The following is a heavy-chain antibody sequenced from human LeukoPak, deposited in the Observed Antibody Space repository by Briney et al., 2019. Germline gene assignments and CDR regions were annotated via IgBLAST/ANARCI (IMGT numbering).Heavy chain of an antibody. CDR1: GGSISSGDYY. J-gene: IGHJ3*02. Sequence: SQTLSLTCTVSGGSISSGDYYWSWIRQPPGKGLEWIGYIYYSGSTYYNPSLKSRVTISVDTSKNQFSLKLSSVTAADTAVYYCARDSVLYSSSWYDRYPPHDAFDIWGQGTMVTVSS. D-gene: IGHD6-13*01. CDR2: IYYSGST. CDR3: ARDSVLYSSSWYDRYPPHDAFDI. V-gene: IGHV4-30-4*01.